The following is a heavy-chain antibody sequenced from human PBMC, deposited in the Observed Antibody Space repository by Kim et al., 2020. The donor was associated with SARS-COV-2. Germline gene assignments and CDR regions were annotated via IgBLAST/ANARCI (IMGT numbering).Heavy chain of an antibody. CDR2: IYHSGNT. V-gene: IGHV4-30-2*01. CDR3: ARVAYYYDSSGSTNRYWFFDL. Sequence: SETLSLTCAVSGGSISSGGYSWSWIRQPPGKGLECIGYIYHSGNTYYNPSLKSRVTISVDGSKNQLFLKLNSVTAADTAVYYCARVAYYYDSSGSTNRYWFFDLWGRGTLVTVSS. J-gene: IGHJ2*01. CDR1: GGSISSGGYS. D-gene: IGHD3-22*01.